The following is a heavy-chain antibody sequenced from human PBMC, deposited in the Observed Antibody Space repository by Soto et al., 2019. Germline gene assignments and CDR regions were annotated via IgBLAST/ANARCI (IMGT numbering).Heavy chain of an antibody. D-gene: IGHD3-3*01. J-gene: IGHJ6*02. CDR3: ARARKGRFLEWLTYYYGMDV. CDR1: GGTFSSYA. Sequence: QVQLVQSGAEVKKPGSSVKVSCKASGGTFSSYAISWVRQAPGQGLEWMGGIIPIFGTANYAQKFQGRVTITADKSTSTAYMELSSLRSEDTAVYYCARARKGRFLEWLTYYYGMDVWGQGTTVTVSS. CDR2: IIPIFGTA. V-gene: IGHV1-69*06.